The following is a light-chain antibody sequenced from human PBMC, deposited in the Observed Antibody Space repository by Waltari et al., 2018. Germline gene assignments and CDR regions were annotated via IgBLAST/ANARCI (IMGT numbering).Light chain of an antibody. CDR2: QAS. V-gene: IGKV3-20*01. Sequence: ELVLTQSPGTLSLSPGERATLACRASQSVGRFLAWHQQKPGQAPRLLIYQASNRATGIPDRFSGSGSGTDFSLTISRLEPEDFAVYYCQNHERLPATFGQGTKVEI. CDR3: QNHERLPAT. CDR1: QSVGRF. J-gene: IGKJ1*01.